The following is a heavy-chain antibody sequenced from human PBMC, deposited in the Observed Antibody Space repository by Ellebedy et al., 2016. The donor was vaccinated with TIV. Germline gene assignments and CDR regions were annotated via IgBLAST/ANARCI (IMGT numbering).Heavy chain of an antibody. J-gene: IGHJ5*02. V-gene: IGHV3-66*01. CDR2: IYSGNNT. D-gene: IGHD2-2*01. Sequence: PGGSLRLSCAASGFSVSSNYMTWVRQAPGKGLEWVSVIYSGNNTHYADSVKGRFTISRDNFKNSVYLQMDRLRVEDTALYYCVRGRMPTPTWGQGTLVTVSP. CDR3: VRGRMPTPT. CDR1: GFSVSSNY.